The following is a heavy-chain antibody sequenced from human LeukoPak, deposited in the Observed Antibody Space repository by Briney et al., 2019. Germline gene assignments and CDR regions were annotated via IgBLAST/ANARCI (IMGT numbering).Heavy chain of an antibody. V-gene: IGHV4-34*01. Sequence: SATLSLTCAVYGGSFSGYYWSWIRQPPGKGLEWIGEINHSGSTNYNPSLKSRVTISVDTSKNQFSLKLSSVTAADTAVYYCARGYCSGGSCYQNPRDAFDIWGQGTMVTVSS. CDR2: INHSGST. CDR1: GGSFSGYY. D-gene: IGHD2-15*01. J-gene: IGHJ3*02. CDR3: ARGYCSGGSCYQNPRDAFDI.